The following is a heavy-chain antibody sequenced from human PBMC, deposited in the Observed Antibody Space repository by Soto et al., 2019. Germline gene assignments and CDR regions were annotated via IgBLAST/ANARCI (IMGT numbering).Heavy chain of an antibody. Sequence: SETLSLTCAVYGGSFSGYYWSWIRQPPGKGLEWIGEINHSGSTNYNPSLKSRVTISVDTSKNQFSLKLSSVTAADTAVYYCARGGRYFDWLLSYYFDYWGQGTLVTVSS. CDR3: ARGGRYFDWLLSYYFDY. J-gene: IGHJ4*02. V-gene: IGHV4-34*01. CDR2: INHSGST. CDR1: GGSFSGYY. D-gene: IGHD3-9*01.